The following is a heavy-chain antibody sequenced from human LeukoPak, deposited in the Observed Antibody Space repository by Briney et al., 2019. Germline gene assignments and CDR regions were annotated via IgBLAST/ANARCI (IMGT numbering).Heavy chain of an antibody. V-gene: IGHV3-23*01. CDR2: ISNDGGGT. J-gene: IGHJ5*02. CDR1: GFIFNNYG. Sequence: PGGSLRLSCAASGFIFNNYGLMWLRQAPGGGVEWVSAISNDGGGTNYADFVKGRFTISRDNSKNTLFLQMNSLRADDTAVYYCAKGSSGYFVDLWGQGPLVTVSS. D-gene: IGHD3-22*01. CDR3: AKGSSGYFVDL.